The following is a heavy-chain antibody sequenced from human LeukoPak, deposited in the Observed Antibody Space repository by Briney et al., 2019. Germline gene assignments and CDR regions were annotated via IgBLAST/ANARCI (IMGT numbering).Heavy chain of an antibody. CDR2: ISSSSSYI. D-gene: IGHD3/OR15-3a*01. CDR3: ARVRSHARTGYYYYMDV. V-gene: IGHV3-21*01. J-gene: IGHJ6*03. Sequence: GGSLRLSCAASGFTFSSYSMNWVRQAPGKGLEWVSSISSSSSYIYYADPVKGRFTISRDNAKNSLYLQMNSLRAEDTAVYYCARVRSHARTGYYYYMDVWGKGTTVTVSS. CDR1: GFTFSSYS.